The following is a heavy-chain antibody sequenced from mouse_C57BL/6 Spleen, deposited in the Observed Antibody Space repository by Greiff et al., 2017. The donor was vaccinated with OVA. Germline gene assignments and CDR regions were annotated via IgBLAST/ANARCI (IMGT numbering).Heavy chain of an antibody. D-gene: IGHD3-2*02. CDR2: IYPGDGDT. J-gene: IGHJ3*01. V-gene: IGHV1-82*01. CDR3: LTAQATRFAY. CDR1: GYAFSSSW. Sequence: QVQLQQSGPELVKPGASVKISCKASGYAFSSSWMNWVKQRPGKGLEWIGRIYPGDGDTNYNGKFKGKATLNADKSSSTAYMQLSSLTSEDSAVDFCLTAQATRFAYWGQGTLVTVSA.